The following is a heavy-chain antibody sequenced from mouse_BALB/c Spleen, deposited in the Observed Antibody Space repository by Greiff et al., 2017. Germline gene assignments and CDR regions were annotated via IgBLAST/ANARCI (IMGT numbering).Heavy chain of an antibody. D-gene: IGHD2-1*01. CDR3: ARRGNYDAMDY. Sequence: VQLVESGAELVRPGTSVKISCKASGYAFTNYWLGWVKQRPGHGLEWIGDIYPGSGNTYYNEKFKGKATLTADKSSSTAYMQLSSLTSEDSAVYFCARRGNYDAMDYWGQGTSVTVSS. V-gene: IGHV1-63*01. CDR2: IYPGSGNT. CDR1: GYAFTNYW. J-gene: IGHJ4*01.